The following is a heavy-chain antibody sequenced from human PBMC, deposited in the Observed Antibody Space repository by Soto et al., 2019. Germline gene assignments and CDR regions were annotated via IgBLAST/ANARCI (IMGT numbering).Heavy chain of an antibody. D-gene: IGHD2-15*01. Sequence: QVQLVPSGAEVKKPGSSVKVSCKASGGTFSSYAISWVRQAPGQGLEWMGGIIPIFGTANYAQKFQGRVTITADESTSTAYMELSSLRSEDTAVYYCAISPQYCSGGSCYFNYWGQGTLVTVSS. CDR1: GGTFSSYA. CDR2: IIPIFGTA. V-gene: IGHV1-69*01. J-gene: IGHJ4*02. CDR3: AISPQYCSGGSCYFNY.